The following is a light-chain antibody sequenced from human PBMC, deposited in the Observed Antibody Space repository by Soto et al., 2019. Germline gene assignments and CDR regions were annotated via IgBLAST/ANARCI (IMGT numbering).Light chain of an antibody. CDR1: QRVSSN. CDR3: QQYNSWPPT. V-gene: IGKV3-15*01. J-gene: IGKJ1*01. Sequence: EIVMTQSPATLSLSPGERATLSCRASQRVSSNLAWYQQKPGHAPRLLIFDASTRATGNPARCSGSGSVTEFSLTINTLRSEDFPICYCQQYNSWPPTFGQGTKVAIK. CDR2: DAS.